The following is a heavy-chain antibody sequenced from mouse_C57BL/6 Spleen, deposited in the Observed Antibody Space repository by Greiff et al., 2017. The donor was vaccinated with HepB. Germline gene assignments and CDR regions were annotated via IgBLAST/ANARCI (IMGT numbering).Heavy chain of an antibody. CDR1: GYTFTDYE. Sequence: QVQLQQSGAELVRPGASVTLSCKASGYTFTDYEMHWVKQTPVHGLEWIGAIDPETGGTAYNQKFKGKAILTADKSSSTAYMEPRSLTSEDSAVYYCTRRGLGYAMDYWGQGTSVTVSS. CDR2: IDPETGGT. J-gene: IGHJ4*01. CDR3: TRRGLGYAMDY. V-gene: IGHV1-15*01. D-gene: IGHD4-1*01.